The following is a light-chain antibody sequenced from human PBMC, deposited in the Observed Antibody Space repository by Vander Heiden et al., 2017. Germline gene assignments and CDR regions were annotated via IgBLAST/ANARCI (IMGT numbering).Light chain of an antibody. CDR1: QNISTY. Sequence: DIQMTQSPSSLSASVGDRVTITCRASQNISTYLNWYQQKPGKAPKLLIYAASSLQSGVPSRFSGSGSGTDFTLTISSLQPEDFATYFCQQRDSALYTFGQGTKLDIK. J-gene: IGKJ2*01. V-gene: IGKV1-39*01. CDR3: QQRDSALYT. CDR2: AAS.